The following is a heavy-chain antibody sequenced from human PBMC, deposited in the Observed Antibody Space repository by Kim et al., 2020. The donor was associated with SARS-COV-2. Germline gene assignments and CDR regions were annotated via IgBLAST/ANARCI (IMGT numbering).Heavy chain of an antibody. CDR3: ARAGPAVAGISNWFDP. Sequence: SLKSRVTISVDTSENQFSLKLSSVTAADTAVYYCARAGPAVAGISNWFDPWGQGTLVTVSS. V-gene: IGHV4-30-2*04. J-gene: IGHJ5*02. D-gene: IGHD6-19*01.